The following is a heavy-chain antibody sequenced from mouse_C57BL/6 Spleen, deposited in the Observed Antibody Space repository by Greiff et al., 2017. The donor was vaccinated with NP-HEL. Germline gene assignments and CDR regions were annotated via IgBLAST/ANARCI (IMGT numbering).Heavy chain of an antibody. Sequence: EVQLQQSGAELVRPGASVKLSCTASGFNIKDYYMHWVKQRPEQGLEWIGRIDPEDGDTEYAPKFQGKATMTADTSSNTAYLHLSSLASEDTAVYYCNGWTYYHYAMDYWGQGTSVTVSS. CDR2: IDPEDGDT. V-gene: IGHV14-1*01. CDR1: GFNIKDYY. J-gene: IGHJ4*01. D-gene: IGHD1-1*01. CDR3: NGWTYYHYAMDY.